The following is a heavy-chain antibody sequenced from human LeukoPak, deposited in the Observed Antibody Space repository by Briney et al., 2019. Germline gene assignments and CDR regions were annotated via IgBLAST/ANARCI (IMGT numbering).Heavy chain of an antibody. CDR2: ITGSGGDT. Sequence: TGGSLRLSCAASGFTFNNYAMSWVRQAPGKVLEWVSAITGSGGDTYHADPVKGRFTISRDNSENTLYLQMNSLRAEDTAVYYYAKGSRDSRPYYFDFWGQGTLVTVSS. D-gene: IGHD3-3*01. J-gene: IGHJ4*02. V-gene: IGHV3-23*01. CDR3: AKGSRDSRPYYFDF. CDR1: GFTFNNYA.